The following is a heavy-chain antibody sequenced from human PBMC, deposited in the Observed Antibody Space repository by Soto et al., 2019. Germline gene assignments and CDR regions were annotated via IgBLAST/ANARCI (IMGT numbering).Heavy chain of an antibody. J-gene: IGHJ4*02. D-gene: IGHD2-21*01. CDR1: GFIFSSYA. CDR2: ISGSGGST. V-gene: IGHV3-23*01. CDR3: AKQLIAGASSTNFDV. Sequence: EVQLLESGGGLVQPGGSLRLSCAASGFIFSSYAMSWVRQAPGKGLEWVSDISGSGGSTYYAYSVKGRFTISRDHSKDTLLLQIRSLSAEDTAVYYCAKQLIAGASSTNFDVWGQGTLVTVSS.